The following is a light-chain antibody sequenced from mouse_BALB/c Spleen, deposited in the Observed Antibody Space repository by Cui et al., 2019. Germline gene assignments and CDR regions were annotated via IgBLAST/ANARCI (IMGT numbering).Light chain of an antibody. Sequence: QIVLTQSPALMSASPGEKVTMTFSASSSVSYIYWYQQKPRSSPKPWIYLTSNLASGVPARFSGSGSGTSYSLTISSMEAEDAATYYCQQWSSNPLTFGAGTKLELK. CDR1: SSVSY. J-gene: IGKJ5*01. V-gene: IGKV4-68*01. CDR3: QQWSSNPLT. CDR2: LTS.